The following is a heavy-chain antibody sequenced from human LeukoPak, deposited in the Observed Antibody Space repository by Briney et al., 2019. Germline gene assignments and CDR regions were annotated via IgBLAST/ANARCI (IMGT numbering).Heavy chain of an antibody. CDR2: IRYGGNNK. J-gene: IGHJ4*02. CDR3: ARAYYSDITDYPYIGY. V-gene: IGHV3-33*01. CDR1: GFTFSTYG. D-gene: IGHD3-22*01. Sequence: PGGSLRLSCAASGFTFSTYGMHWVRQAPGKGLEWVAVIRYGGNNKFYVDSVRGRFTISRDNSKNTLYLQMNSLRAEDTAVYYCARAYYSDITDYPYIGYWGQGVLVTVSS.